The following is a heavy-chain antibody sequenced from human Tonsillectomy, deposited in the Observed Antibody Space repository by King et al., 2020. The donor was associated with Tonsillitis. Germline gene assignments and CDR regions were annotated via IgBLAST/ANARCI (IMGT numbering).Heavy chain of an antibody. CDR2: ISSSPNYI. J-gene: IGHJ4*02. Sequence: VQLVESGGGLVKPGGSLRLSCAASGFTFNSYGMNWVRQAPGKGLEWVSSISSSPNYIYYADSVKGRFTISRDNARNSLYLQMDSLRAEDSAVYYCARGGQQWLWGQGTLVTVSS. CDR1: GFTFNSYG. V-gene: IGHV3-21*01. CDR3: ARGGQQWL. D-gene: IGHD6-19*01.